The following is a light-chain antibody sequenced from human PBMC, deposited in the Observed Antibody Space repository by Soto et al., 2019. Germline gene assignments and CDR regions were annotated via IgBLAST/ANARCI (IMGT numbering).Light chain of an antibody. V-gene: IGKV3-15*01. CDR1: QSVSSN. J-gene: IGKJ4*01. CDR2: AAP. Sequence: DIVMTQSPATLSVSPGQRVTLSCRASQSVSSNLAWYQQKPGQAPRLLIFAAPTRATGIPARFSGSGSGTEFTLTISSLQSEDFGIYYCQHYNNWPPLTFGGGTKVEIK. CDR3: QHYNNWPPLT.